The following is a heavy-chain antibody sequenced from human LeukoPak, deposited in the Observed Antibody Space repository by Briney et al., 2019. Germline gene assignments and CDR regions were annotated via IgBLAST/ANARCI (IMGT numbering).Heavy chain of an antibody. CDR1: GFTFSSYD. CDR2: IGTAGDT. V-gene: IGHV3-13*04. Sequence: GGSLRLSCAASGFTFSSYDIQWVRQATGKGLEWVSSIGTAGDTYYAGSVKGRFTLSRENAKKSSYLQTNNLGAGDTAVYYCARGALGFDYWGQGTLVTVSS. CDR3: ARGALGFDY. J-gene: IGHJ4*02.